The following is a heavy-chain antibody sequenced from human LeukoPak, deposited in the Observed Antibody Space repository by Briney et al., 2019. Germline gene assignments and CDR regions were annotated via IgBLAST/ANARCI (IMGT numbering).Heavy chain of an antibody. J-gene: IGHJ4*02. D-gene: IGHD2-15*01. Sequence: GGSLRLSCAASGFTFNNFAMSWVRQAPGKGLEWVSGISGTRGSTYYTDSVKGRFTISRDNSKNTVYLQMNSLNAEDTAVYYCAKGRCSGGSCYGRGLDYWGQGTLVTVSS. V-gene: IGHV3-23*01. CDR2: ISGTRGST. CDR3: AKGRCSGGSCYGRGLDY. CDR1: GFTFNNFA.